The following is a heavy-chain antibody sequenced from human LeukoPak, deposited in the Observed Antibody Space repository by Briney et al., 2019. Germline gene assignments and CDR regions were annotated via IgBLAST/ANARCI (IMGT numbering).Heavy chain of an antibody. V-gene: IGHV4-34*01. J-gene: IGHJ4*02. Sequence: KPSETLSLTCAVYGGSFSGYYWSRIRQPPGKGLEWIGEINHSGSTNYNPSLKSRVTISVDTSKNQFSLKLSSVTAADTAVYYCASYTAGGGGLDYWGQGTLVTVSS. CDR2: INHSGST. CDR1: GGSFSGYY. CDR3: ASYTAGGGGLDY. D-gene: IGHD5-18*01.